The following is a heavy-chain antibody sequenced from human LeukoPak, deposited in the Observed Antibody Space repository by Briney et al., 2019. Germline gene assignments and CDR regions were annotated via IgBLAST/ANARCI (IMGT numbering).Heavy chain of an antibody. CDR1: GFSVSEYY. J-gene: IGHJ4*02. CDR3: ARGLHLDSSGSLYY. V-gene: IGHV3-69-1*01. D-gene: IGHD3-22*01. CDR2: ITRENWI. Sequence: PGGSLRLSCAASGFSVSEYYVTWVRQAPGKGLEWISYITRENWIYYSDSVKGGLTISRDHAKNSVYLEMNSLRADDTAVYYCARGLHLDSSGSLYYWGQGTLVTVSS.